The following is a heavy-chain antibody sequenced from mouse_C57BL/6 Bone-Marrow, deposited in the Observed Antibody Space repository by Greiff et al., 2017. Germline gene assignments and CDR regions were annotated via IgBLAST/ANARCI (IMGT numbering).Heavy chain of an antibody. J-gene: IGHJ4*01. V-gene: IGHV5-6*01. CDR3: ARHRFAMDY. Sequence: EVHVVESGGDLVKPGGSLKLSCAASGFTFSSYGMSWVRQTPDKRLEWVATISSGGSYTYYPDSVKGRFTISRDNAKNSLYLPMSSLKSEDTAMYYCARHRFAMDYWGQGTSVTVSS. CDR2: ISSGGSYT. CDR1: GFTFSSYG.